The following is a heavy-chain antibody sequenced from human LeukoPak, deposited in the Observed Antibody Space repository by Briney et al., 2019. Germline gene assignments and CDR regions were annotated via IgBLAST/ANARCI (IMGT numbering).Heavy chain of an antibody. CDR2: MNPNSGNT. Sequence: ASVKVSCKASGYTFTSYDINWVRQATGQGLEWMGWMNPNSGNTGYAQKFQGRVTITRNTSISTAYMELSSLRSQDTAVYYCARGPFLAITGDYYYYMDVWGKGTTVTVSS. V-gene: IGHV1-8*03. J-gene: IGHJ6*03. CDR3: ARGPFLAITGDYYYYMDV. CDR1: GYTFTSYD. D-gene: IGHD1-20*01.